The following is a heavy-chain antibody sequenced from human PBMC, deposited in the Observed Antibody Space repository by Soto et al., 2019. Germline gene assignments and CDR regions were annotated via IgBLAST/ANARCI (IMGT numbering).Heavy chain of an antibody. CDR1: GGSISSGDYY. D-gene: IGHD6-6*01. V-gene: IGHV4-30-4*01. CDR2: IYYSGST. J-gene: IGHJ6*02. CDR3: ARGEYSSSGAFYYYYYGMDV. Sequence: PSETLSLTCTVSGGSISSGDYYWSWIRQPPGTGLEWIGYIYYSGSTYYNPSLKSRVTISVDTSKNQFSLKLSSVTAADTAVYYCARGEYSSSGAFYYYYYGMDVWGQGTTVTVS.